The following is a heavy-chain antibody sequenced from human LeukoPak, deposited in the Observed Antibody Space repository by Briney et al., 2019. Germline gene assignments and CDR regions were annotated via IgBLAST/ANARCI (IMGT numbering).Heavy chain of an antibody. D-gene: IGHD5-18*01. CDR1: GFTFSNAW. J-gene: IGHJ4*01. Sequence: GGSLRLSCATSGFTFSNAWMSWVRQAPGKGLEWVGRIKSKSDGGTTDYTATVKGRFTISRDDSKNMLRLQMNSVKTEDTDVYYCSTDLAAMVRAIDYWGHGTLVTVSS. V-gene: IGHV3-15*01. CDR3: STDLAAMVRAIDY. CDR2: IKSKSDGGTT.